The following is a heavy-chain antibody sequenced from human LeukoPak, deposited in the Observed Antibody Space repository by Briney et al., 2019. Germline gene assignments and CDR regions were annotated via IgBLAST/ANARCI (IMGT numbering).Heavy chain of an antibody. CDR3: ARPPRDLVSAGPCPF. V-gene: IGHV1-2*02. J-gene: IGHJ1*01. CDR2: VFPRSGDT. Sequence: SVKLSCKASGYTFSDYYIHWVRQAPGEGLEWVGWVFPRSGDTYYSQRLHGRVAMTTDTSINTAYMQLSRLKSDDTGVYFCARPPRDLVSAGPCPFWGQGTLVTVS. D-gene: IGHD5/OR15-5a*01. CDR1: GYTFSDYY.